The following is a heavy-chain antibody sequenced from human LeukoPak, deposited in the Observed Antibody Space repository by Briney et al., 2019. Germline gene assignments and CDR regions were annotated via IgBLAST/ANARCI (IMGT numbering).Heavy chain of an antibody. J-gene: IGHJ3*02. CDR2: IRYDGIAR. CDR1: GFSFDTYG. CDR3: AKGGYYYDSSGPVSPESDAFDI. D-gene: IGHD3-22*01. V-gene: IGHV3-30*02. Sequence: GGSLRLSCAASGFSFDTYGMHWVRQAPGKGLEWLAFIRYDGIARHYADSVKGRFTISRDNSKNTLYLQMDSLRAEDTAVYYCAKGGYYYDSSGPVSPESDAFDIWGQGTMVTVSS.